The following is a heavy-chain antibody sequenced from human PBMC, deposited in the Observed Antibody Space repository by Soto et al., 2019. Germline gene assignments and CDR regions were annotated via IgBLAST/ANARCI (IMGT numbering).Heavy chain of an antibody. CDR1: GYTFTSYG. V-gene: IGHV1-18*01. J-gene: IGHJ4*02. D-gene: IGHD6-19*01. CDR2: ISAYNGNT. Sequence: ASVKVSCKASGYTFTSYGISWLRQAPGQGLEWMGWISAYNGNTNYAQKLQGRVTMTTDTSTSTAYMELRSLRAEDTALYYCAKDRGGSGWPEFDCWGQGTQVTVSS. CDR3: AKDRGGSGWPEFDC.